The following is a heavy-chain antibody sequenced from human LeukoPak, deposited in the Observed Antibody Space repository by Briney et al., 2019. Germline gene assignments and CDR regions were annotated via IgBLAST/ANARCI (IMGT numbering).Heavy chain of an antibody. V-gene: IGHV3-30-3*01. Sequence: GGSLRLSCAASGFTFSTYWMSWVRQAPGKGLEWVAVISYDGSNKYYADSVKGRFTISRDNSKNTLYLQMNGLRAEDTAVYYCARGARDAYYDILTGYWKGSEYFQHWGQGTLVTVSS. CDR2: ISYDGSNK. J-gene: IGHJ1*01. CDR3: ARGARDAYYDILTGYWKGSEYFQH. CDR1: GFTFSTYW. D-gene: IGHD3-9*01.